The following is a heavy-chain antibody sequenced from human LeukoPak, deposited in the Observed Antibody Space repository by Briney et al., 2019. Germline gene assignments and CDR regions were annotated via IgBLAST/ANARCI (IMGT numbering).Heavy chain of an antibody. D-gene: IGHD1-26*01. J-gene: IGHJ4*02. CDR3: ARGPPPGPRSYYLGY. V-gene: IGHV1-3*01. Sequence: ASVKVSCKASGYTFTXYXMHWVRQAPGQRLEWXXXINAGNGXXXXXXXXXXXXXXTRXXSAXTAYMELSSLRSEDTAVYYCARGPPPGPRSYYLGYWGQGTLVTVSS. CDR2: INAGNGXX. CDR1: GYTFTXYX.